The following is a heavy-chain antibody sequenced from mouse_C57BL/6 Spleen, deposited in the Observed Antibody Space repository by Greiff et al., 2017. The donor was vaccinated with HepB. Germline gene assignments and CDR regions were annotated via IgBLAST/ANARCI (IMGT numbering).Heavy chain of an antibody. CDR3: ARLPIYYDYGSFAY. CDR2: ISGGGGNT. J-gene: IGHJ3*01. D-gene: IGHD2-4*01. Sequence: EVMLVESGGGLVKPGGSLKLSCAASGFTFSSYTMSWVRQTPEKRLEWVATISGGGGNTYYPDSVKGRFTISRDNAKNTLYLQMSSLRSEDTALYYCARLPIYYDYGSFAYWGQGTLVTVSA. CDR1: GFTFSSYT. V-gene: IGHV5-9*01.